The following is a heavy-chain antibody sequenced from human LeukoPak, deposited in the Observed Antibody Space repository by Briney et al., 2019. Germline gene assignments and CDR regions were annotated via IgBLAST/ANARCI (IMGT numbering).Heavy chain of an antibody. Sequence: GASVKVSCKASGYTFTSYGISWARQAPGQGLEWMGWISAYNGNTNYAQKLQGRVTMTTDTSTSTAYMELRSLRSDDTAVYYCARGGGVTYYDFWSGPPGVDYWGQGTLVTVSS. V-gene: IGHV1-18*01. CDR2: ISAYNGNT. CDR3: ARGGGVTYYDFWSGPPGVDY. D-gene: IGHD3-3*01. CDR1: GYTFTSYG. J-gene: IGHJ4*02.